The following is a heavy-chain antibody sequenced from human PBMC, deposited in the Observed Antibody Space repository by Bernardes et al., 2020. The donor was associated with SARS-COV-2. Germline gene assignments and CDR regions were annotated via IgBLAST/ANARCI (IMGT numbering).Heavy chain of an antibody. V-gene: IGHV3-74*01. CDR1: GFTFSSYC. CDR2: INSDGSST. J-gene: IGHJ4*02. D-gene: IGHD5-18*01. CDR3: ARGAAMDYFDY. Sequence: GGSLRLSCAASGFTFSSYCMHWVRQAPGKGLVWVSRINSDGSSTSYADSVKGRFTISRDNAKNTLYLQMNSLRAEDTAVYYCARGAAMDYFDYWGQGTLVTVSS.